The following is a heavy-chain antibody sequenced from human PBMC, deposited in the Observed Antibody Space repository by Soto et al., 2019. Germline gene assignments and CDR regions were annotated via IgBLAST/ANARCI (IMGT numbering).Heavy chain of an antibody. J-gene: IGHJ4*02. CDR2: ISGTDGGT. CDR3: AKEMSGYTSSCINY. D-gene: IGHD6-13*01. CDR1: GFIFRSYA. Sequence: GGSLRLSCAASGFIFRSYAMSWVRQAPGKGLEWVSVISGTDGGTYYGDSVKGRFTISRDNSKNTLYLQMNSLRAEDTAVYYCAKEMSGYTSSCINYWGQGTLVTVSS. V-gene: IGHV3-23*01.